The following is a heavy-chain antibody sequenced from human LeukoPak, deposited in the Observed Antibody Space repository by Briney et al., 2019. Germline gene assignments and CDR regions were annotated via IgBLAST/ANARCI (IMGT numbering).Heavy chain of an antibody. CDR3: ARHVVAVGFDY. Sequence: GGSLRLSCAASGFTFSSYTMNWVRQAPGKGLEWVSSITSSSSYIYYADSVKGRFTISRDNAKNSLYLQMNSLRVEDTAVYYCARHVVAVGFDYWGQGTLVTVSS. CDR1: GFTFSSYT. CDR2: ITSSSSYI. J-gene: IGHJ4*02. V-gene: IGHV3-21*01. D-gene: IGHD3-22*01.